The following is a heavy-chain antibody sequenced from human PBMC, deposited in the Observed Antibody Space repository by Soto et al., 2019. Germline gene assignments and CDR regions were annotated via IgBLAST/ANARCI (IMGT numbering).Heavy chain of an antibody. J-gene: IGHJ4*02. CDR2: ISAYNGNT. CDR3: ARGGYCSGGSCYEFVEEYDY. CDR1: GYTFTSYG. Sequence: QVQLVQSGAEVKKPGASVKVSCKASGYTFTSYGISWVRQAPGQGLEWMGWISAYNGNTNYAQKLQGRVTMTTDTSTSKAYMERRSPRSDDTAVYYCARGGYCSGGSCYEFVEEYDYWGQGTLVTVSS. V-gene: IGHV1-18*01. D-gene: IGHD2-15*01.